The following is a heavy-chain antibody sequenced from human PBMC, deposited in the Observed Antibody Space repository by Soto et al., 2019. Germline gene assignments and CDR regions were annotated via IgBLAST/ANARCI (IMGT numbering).Heavy chain of an antibody. V-gene: IGHV3-7*01. CDR1: GFTFSSYW. CDR2: IKQDGSEK. Sequence: GGSLRLSCAASGFTFSSYWMSWVRQAPGKGLEWVANIKQDGSEKYYVDSVKGRFTISRDNAKNSLYLQMNSLRAEDTAVYYCASDLLPHTDYYYYYMDVWGKGTTVTVSS. J-gene: IGHJ6*03. CDR3: ASDLLPHTDYYYYYMDV. D-gene: IGHD1-26*01.